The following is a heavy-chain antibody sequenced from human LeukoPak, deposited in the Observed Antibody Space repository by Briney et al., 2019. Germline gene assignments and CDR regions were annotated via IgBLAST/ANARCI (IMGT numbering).Heavy chain of an antibody. Sequence: SETLSLTCTVSGGSISSGGYYWSWIRQHRGKGLEWIGYIYYSGSTYYNPSLKSRVTISVDTSKNQFSLKLSSVTAADTAVYYCARDGGNGFDYWGQGTLVTVSS. D-gene: IGHD4-23*01. CDR2: IYYSGST. V-gene: IGHV4-31*03. CDR3: ARDGGNGFDY. CDR1: GGSISSGGYY. J-gene: IGHJ4*02.